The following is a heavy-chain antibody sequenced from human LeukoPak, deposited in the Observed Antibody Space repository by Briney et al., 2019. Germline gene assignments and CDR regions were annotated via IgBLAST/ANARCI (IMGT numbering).Heavy chain of an antibody. CDR3: ARTLRPYYYYYGMDV. CDR1: GFTVSSNY. V-gene: IGHV3-66*01. D-gene: IGHD6-6*01. CDR2: IYSGGST. J-gene: IGHJ6*02. Sequence: GSLRLSCAASGFTVSSNYMSWVRQAPGKGLEWVSVIYSGGSTYYADSVKGRFTISRDNSKNTLYLQMNSLRAEDTAVYYCARTLRPYYYYYGMDVWDQGTTVTVSS.